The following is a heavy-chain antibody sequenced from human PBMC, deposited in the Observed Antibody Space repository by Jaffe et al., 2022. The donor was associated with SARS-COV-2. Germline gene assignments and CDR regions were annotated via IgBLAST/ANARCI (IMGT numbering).Heavy chain of an antibody. Sequence: QLQLQESGPGLVKPSETLSLTCTVSGGSISSSSYYWGWIRQPPGKGLEWIGSIYYSGSTYYNPSLKSRVTISVDTSKNQFSLKLSSVTAADTAVYYCARHPFRGRYEIWFDPWGQGTLVTVSS. V-gene: IGHV4-39*01. D-gene: IGHD1-26*01. CDR1: GGSISSSSYY. CDR2: IYYSGST. J-gene: IGHJ5*02. CDR3: ARHPFRGRYEIWFDP.